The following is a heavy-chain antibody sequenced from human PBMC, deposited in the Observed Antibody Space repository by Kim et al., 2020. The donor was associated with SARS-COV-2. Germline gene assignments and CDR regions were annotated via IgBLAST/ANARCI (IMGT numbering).Heavy chain of an antibody. CDR3: ARDVS. CDR2: INPNSGDT. V-gene: IGHV1-2*02. CDR1: GYTFTGYY. J-gene: IGHJ5*02. Sequence: ASVKVSCKASGYTFTGYYMHWVRQAPGQGLEWMGWINPNSGDTNYAQNFQGRVTMTRDTSINTAYMELSSLRSDDTAVYYCARDVSWGQGTLVTVSS.